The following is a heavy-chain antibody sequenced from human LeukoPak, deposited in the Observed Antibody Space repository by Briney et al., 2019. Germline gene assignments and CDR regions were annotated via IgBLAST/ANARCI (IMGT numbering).Heavy chain of an antibody. CDR1: GGSIGGGDYY. V-gene: IGHV4-30-4*01. D-gene: IGHD6-25*01. J-gene: IGHJ5*02. CDR2: IYYRGNT. CDR3: ARVAAHWFDP. Sequence: SETLSLTCTVSGGSIGGGDYYWSWIRQPPGKGLEWIGFIYYRGNTYYNPSLKSRVTVSIDTVRDQFSLRLSSVTAADTAVYYCARVAAHWFDPWGQGTLVTVSS.